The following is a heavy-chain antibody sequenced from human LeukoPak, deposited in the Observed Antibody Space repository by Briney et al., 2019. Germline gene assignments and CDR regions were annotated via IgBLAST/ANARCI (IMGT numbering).Heavy chain of an antibody. CDR2: ISGSGGST. J-gene: IGHJ6*02. CDR3: AKDQRMSQPYYYYSMDV. D-gene: IGHD6-25*01. Sequence: GGSLRLSCAASGFTFSSYAMSWVRQAPGKGLEWVSAISGSGGSTYYADSVKGRFTISRDNSKNTLYLQMNSLRAEDTAVYYCAKDQRMSQPYYYYSMDVWGQGTTVTVSS. V-gene: IGHV3-23*01. CDR1: GFTFSSYA.